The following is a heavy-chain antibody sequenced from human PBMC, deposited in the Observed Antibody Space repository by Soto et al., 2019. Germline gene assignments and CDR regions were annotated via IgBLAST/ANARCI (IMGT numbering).Heavy chain of an antibody. D-gene: IGHD3-3*01. Sequence: QVQLQESGPGLVKTSQTLSLTCTVSGGSVSSGGYYWNWIRQHPGKGLVWLGYIFDSETAYYNPSLKSRLTISMDTSKNQFSLKVTSVTPADTAVYYCARENFGVVIHDAFDLWGQGTMVTVSS. CDR3: ARENFGVVIHDAFDL. CDR1: GGSVSSGGYY. CDR2: IFDSETA. J-gene: IGHJ3*01. V-gene: IGHV4-31*03.